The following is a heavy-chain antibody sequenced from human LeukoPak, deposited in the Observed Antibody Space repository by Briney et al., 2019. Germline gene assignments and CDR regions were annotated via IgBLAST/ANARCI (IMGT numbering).Heavy chain of an antibody. CDR3: ARPNIRYCSGGACSNDGSDY. D-gene: IGHD2-15*01. J-gene: IGHJ4*02. CDR1: CGSHRHWYLL. V-gene: IGHV4-39*07. Sequence: FEALFLTWTFSCGSHRHWYLLLGLDRQPPGKGLGGVWGYFYCGSTYYSPSLKSRATISVDTSKNQFSLKLSSVTAADTAVYYCARPNIRYCSGGACSNDGSDYWGQGTLVTVSS. CDR2: FYCGST.